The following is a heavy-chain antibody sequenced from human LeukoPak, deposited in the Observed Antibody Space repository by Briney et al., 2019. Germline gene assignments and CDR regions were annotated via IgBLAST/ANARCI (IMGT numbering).Heavy chain of an antibody. CDR2: IIPIVGTA. V-gene: IGHV1-69*05. CDR3: ARKDSYDSSEVYFQH. J-gene: IGHJ1*01. CDR1: LGTFSSYA. D-gene: IGHD3-22*01. Sequence: SSVKVSFKSSLGTFSSYAINWLRQAPGQGLDWMGRIIPIVGTAKDAQKLQGRATITTDEYTSTAFMELSSLRYEETAVYYCARKDSYDSSEVYFQHWGQGTLVTVSS.